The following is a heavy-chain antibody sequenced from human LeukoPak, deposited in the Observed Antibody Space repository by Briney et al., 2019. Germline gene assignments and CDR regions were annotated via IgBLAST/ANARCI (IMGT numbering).Heavy chain of an antibody. D-gene: IGHD6-13*01. J-gene: IGHJ4*02. Sequence: PSQTLSLTCTVSGGXISSGGYYWSWIRQHPGKGLEWIGYIYYSGSTYYNPSLKSRVTISVDTSKNQFSLKLSSVTAADTAVYYCARPTAPATLHDFDYWGQGTLVTVSS. CDR1: GGXISSGGYY. CDR3: ARPTAPATLHDFDY. V-gene: IGHV4-31*03. CDR2: IYYSGST.